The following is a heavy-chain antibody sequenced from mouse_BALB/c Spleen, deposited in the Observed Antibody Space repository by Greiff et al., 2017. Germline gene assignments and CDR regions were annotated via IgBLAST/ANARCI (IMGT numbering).Heavy chain of an antibody. J-gene: IGHJ1*01. D-gene: IGHD2-4*01. V-gene: IGHV5-9-4*01. Sequence: EVKVEESGGGLVKPGGSLKLSCAASGFTFSSYAMSWVRQSPEKRLEWVAEISSGGSYTYYPDAVTGRFTISRDNAKNTLCLGMSSLGSAATARYYCAREITTQGYGCFEGGGAGTTVTGSA. CDR3: AREITTQGYGCFEG. CDR2: ISSGGSYT. CDR1: GFTFSSYA.